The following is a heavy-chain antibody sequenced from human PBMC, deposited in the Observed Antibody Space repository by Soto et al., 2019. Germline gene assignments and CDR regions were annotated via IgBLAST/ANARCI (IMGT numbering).Heavy chain of an antibody. CDR3: ARDTYYYDSSGYSVLGPFDY. V-gene: IGHV4-30-4*01. CDR1: GGSISSGDYY. CDR2: IYYSGST. Sequence: SETLSLTCTVSGGSISSGDYYWSWIRQPPGKGLEWIGYIYYSGSTYYSPSLKSRVTISVDTSKNQFSLKLSSVTAADTAVYYCARDTYYYDSSGYSVLGPFDYWGQGTLVTVSS. J-gene: IGHJ4*02. D-gene: IGHD3-22*01.